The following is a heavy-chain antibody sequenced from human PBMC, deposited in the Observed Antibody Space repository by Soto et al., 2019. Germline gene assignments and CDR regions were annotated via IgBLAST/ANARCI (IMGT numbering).Heavy chain of an antibody. Sequence: SETLSLTCTVSGGSISGYYWSWIRQPAGKGLEWIGRIHASGSTNYNPSLKSRVTMSVDTSKNQFSLKLGSVTAADTAVYYCARDGRGVGAAHFDYWGQGTLVTVPS. D-gene: IGHD2-15*01. V-gene: IGHV4-4*07. CDR2: IHASGST. CDR3: ARDGRGVGAAHFDY. J-gene: IGHJ4*02. CDR1: GGSISGYY.